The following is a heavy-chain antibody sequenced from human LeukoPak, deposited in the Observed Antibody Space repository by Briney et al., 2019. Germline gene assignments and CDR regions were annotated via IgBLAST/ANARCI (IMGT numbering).Heavy chain of an antibody. CDR2: INTINGNP. CDR1: GYTFTTYA. Sequence: ASVKVSCTASGYTFTTYAIHWVRQAPGQRPEWMGWINTINGNPTYAQGFTGRFAFSLDTSVRTAYLQVNSLKGEDTAVYYCVREYSTMAFDYWGQGTLVTVSS. CDR3: VREYSTMAFDY. V-gene: IGHV7-4-1*02. J-gene: IGHJ4*02. D-gene: IGHD4-11*01.